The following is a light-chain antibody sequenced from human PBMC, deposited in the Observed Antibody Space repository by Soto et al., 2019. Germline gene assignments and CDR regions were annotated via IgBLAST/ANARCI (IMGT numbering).Light chain of an antibody. V-gene: IGLV1-40*01. J-gene: IGLJ3*02. CDR2: GDN. Sequence: QSVLTQPPSVSGAPGQRVTISCTGSSSNIGRGYDVHWYQQVPGSAPRLLLSGDNTRPSGVPDRFSGSKSGNTASLTISGLQADDEADYFCFSYTANDNWVFGGGTKVTVL. CDR3: FSYTANDNWV. CDR1: SSNIGRGYD.